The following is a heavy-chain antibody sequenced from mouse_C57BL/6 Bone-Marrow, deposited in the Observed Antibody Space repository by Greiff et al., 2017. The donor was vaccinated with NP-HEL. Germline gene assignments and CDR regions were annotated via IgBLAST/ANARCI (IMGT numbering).Heavy chain of an antibody. Sequence: VQRVESGPGLVAPSQSLSITCTVSGFSLTSYGVSWVRQPPGKGLEWLGVIWGDGSTTYHSALISRLSISKDNSKSQVFLKLNSLQTDDTATYYCAKMGRGYGSYDYDEGMDYWGQGTSVTVSS. CDR2: IWGDGST. D-gene: IGHD2-4*01. CDR1: GFSLTSYG. J-gene: IGHJ4*01. CDR3: AKMGRGYGSYDYDEGMDY. V-gene: IGHV2-3*01.